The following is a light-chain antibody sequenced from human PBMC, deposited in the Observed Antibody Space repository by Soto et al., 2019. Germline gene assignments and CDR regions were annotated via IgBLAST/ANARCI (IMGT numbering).Light chain of an antibody. CDR3: QQYGSSPPWT. Sequence: DIQMTQSPSTLSGSVGYRVTITCLASQTISSWLAWYQQKPGKAPKLLIYKASSLESGVPSRFSGSGSGTDFTLTISRLEPEDFAVYYCQQYGSSPPWTFGQGTKVDIK. V-gene: IGKV1-5*03. CDR2: KAS. J-gene: IGKJ1*01. CDR1: QTISSW.